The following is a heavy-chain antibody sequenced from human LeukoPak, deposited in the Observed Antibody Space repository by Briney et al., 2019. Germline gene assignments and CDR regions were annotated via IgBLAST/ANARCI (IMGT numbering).Heavy chain of an antibody. CDR1: GFTFSSYS. V-gene: IGHV3-21*01. CDR2: ISSSSDYI. CDR3: GRVKSGGGNPHVFNI. Sequence: GGSLRLSCAASGFTFSSYSMNWVRQAPGKGLEWVSSISSSSDYIHYADSVKGRFTISRDNAKNSLYLQMNSLRVEDTALYYCGRVKSGGGNPHVFNIWGQWTMATFPS. J-gene: IGHJ3*02. D-gene: IGHD1-26*01.